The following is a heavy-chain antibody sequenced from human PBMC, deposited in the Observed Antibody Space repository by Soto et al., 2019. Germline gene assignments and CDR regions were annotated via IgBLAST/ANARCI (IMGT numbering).Heavy chain of an antibody. V-gene: IGHV4-34*01. Sequence: SETLSLTCAVCGGSFSGYYWSWIRQPPGKGLEWIGEIDHSGSTNYNPSLKSRVTISVDTSKNQFSLKLSSVTAADTAVYYCARGGRTRVYGMDVWGQGTTVTVSS. J-gene: IGHJ6*02. CDR3: ARGGRTRVYGMDV. CDR1: GGSFSGYY. CDR2: IDHSGST. D-gene: IGHD1-26*01.